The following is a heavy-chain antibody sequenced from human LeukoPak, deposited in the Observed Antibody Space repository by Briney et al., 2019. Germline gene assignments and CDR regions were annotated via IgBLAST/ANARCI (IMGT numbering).Heavy chain of an antibody. CDR2: TYYRSKWHN. Sequence: SQTLSLTCAISGDSVSSSSSAWSWIRQSPSRGLEWLGRTYYRSKWHNDYAESVKSRITINPDTSKSEFSLQLNSVTPEDTAVYYCARNLRPDFDYWGQGTLVTVSS. V-gene: IGHV6-1*01. CDR1: GDSVSSSSSA. J-gene: IGHJ4*02. CDR3: ARNLRPDFDY.